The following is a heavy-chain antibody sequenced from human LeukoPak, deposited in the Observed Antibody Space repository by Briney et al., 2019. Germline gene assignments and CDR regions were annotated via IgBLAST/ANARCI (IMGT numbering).Heavy chain of an antibody. V-gene: IGHV4-61*08. D-gene: IGHD4-17*01. CDR1: GGSISSGGYY. Sequence: SETLSLTCTVSGGSISSGGYYWSWIRQPPGKGLEWIGYIYYSGSTYYNPSLKSRVTISIDTSKNQFSLKLSSVTTADTAVYYCARDLVTVTKGFDIWGLGTMVSISS. CDR3: ARDLVTVTKGFDI. CDR2: IYYSGST. J-gene: IGHJ3*02.